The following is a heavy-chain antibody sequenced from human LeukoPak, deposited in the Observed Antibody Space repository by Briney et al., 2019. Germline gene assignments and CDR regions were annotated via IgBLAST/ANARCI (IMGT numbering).Heavy chain of an antibody. J-gene: IGHJ3*02. D-gene: IGHD6-19*01. CDR3: ARQCRRYSSGCLEAFDI. V-gene: IGHV3-7*01. CDR2: IKQDGSEK. CDR1: GFTFSSYW. Sequence: PGGSLRLSCAASGFTFSSYWMSWVRQAPGKGLEWVANIKQDGSEKYYVDSVKGRFTISRDNAKNSLYLQMNSLRAEDTAVYYCARQCRRYSSGCLEAFDIWGQGTMVTVSS.